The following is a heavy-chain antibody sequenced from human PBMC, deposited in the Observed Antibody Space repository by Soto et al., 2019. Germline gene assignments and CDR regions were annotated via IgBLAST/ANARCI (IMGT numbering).Heavy chain of an antibody. CDR2: INRDGSIT. J-gene: IGHJ4*02. CDR3: TRGGLAPLDY. D-gene: IGHD3-9*01. CDR1: RFTVRSFG. Sequence: WGSLGICCAASRFTVRSFGVDGVLQAPGKGLVWVSRINRDGSITTHGDSVKGRFTISSDNAKNTLYLQMNSLRADDTAMYYCTRGGLAPLDYWGQGTLVTVSS. V-gene: IGHV3-74*01.